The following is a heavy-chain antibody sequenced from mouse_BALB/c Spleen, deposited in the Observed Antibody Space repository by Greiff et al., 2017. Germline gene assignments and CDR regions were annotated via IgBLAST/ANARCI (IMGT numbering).Heavy chain of an antibody. D-gene: IGHD1-1*01. CDR1: GFSLTSYG. J-gene: IGHJ3*01. V-gene: IGHV2-9*02. Sequence: VKLMESGPGLVAPSQSLSITCTVSGFSLTSYGVHWVRQPPGKGLEWLGVIWAGGSTNYNSALMSRLSISKDNSKSQVFLKMNSLQTDDTAMYYCARDRDYCSSPFAYWGQGTLVTVSA. CDR2: IWAGGST. CDR3: ARDRDYCSSPFAY.